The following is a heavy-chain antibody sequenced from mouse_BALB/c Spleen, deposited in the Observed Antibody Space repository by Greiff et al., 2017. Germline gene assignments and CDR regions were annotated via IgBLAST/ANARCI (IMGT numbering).Heavy chain of an antibody. CDR3: ATSITTVGYFDY. D-gene: IGHD1-1*01. CDR1: GFSLSRYS. Sequence: VQVVESGPGLVAPSQSLSITCTVSGFSLSRYSVHWVRQPPGKGLEWLGMTWGGGSTDYNSALKSRLSISKDNSKSQVFLKMNSLQTDDTAMYYCATSITTVGYFDYWGQGTTLTVSS. CDR2: TWGGGST. V-gene: IGHV2-6-4*01. J-gene: IGHJ2*01.